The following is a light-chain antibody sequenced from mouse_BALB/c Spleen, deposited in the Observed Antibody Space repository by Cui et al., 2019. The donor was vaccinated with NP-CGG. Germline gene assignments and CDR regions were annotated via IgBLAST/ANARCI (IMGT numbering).Light chain of an antibody. V-gene: IGLV1*01. Sequence: HAVVSQDSAHTPSPCVTVTLTCRSSSGAATTYNYANWVHAHPAHLFTGLIGGTNTRAPGVPARVSGSLIGDKAALTITGAQTEDVAIYFCALWYSNHWVFGGGTKLTVL. CDR3: ALWYSNHWV. CDR1: SGAATTYNY. CDR2: GTN. J-gene: IGLJ1*01.